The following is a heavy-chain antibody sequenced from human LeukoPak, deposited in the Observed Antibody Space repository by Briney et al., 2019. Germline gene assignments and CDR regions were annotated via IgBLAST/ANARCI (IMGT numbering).Heavy chain of an antibody. CDR1: GYTFTDYY. J-gene: IGHJ5*02. D-gene: IGHD6-13*01. CDR3: ARGVGSSWFDP. CDR2: INPNSGGA. V-gene: IGHV1-2*02. Sequence: EASVKVSCKASGYTFTDYYLHWVRQAPGQGIEWMGWINPNSGGANFALNFQGRVTMTRATSISTAYMELSRLTSDDTAVYYCARGVGSSWFDPWGQGTLVTVSS.